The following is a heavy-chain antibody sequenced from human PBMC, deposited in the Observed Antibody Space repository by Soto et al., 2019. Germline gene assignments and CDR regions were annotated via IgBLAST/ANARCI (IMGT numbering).Heavy chain of an antibody. Sequence: SESLSLTCAVSGYSISSCYYWGWVRQPPGKGLAWIGSICSSGSTYYNPSLKSRVTISVDTSRNQFSLRLNSVTATDTAVYYCARHRRETGTYAQPLDSWGQGTLVTVSS. D-gene: IGHD1-1*01. V-gene: IGHV4-38-2*01. J-gene: IGHJ4*02. CDR3: ARHRRETGTYAQPLDS. CDR1: GYSISSCYY. CDR2: ICSSGST.